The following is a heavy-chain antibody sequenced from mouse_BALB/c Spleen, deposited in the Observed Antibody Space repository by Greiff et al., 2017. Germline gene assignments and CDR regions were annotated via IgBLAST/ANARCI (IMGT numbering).Heavy chain of an antibody. J-gene: IGHJ3*01. V-gene: IGHV1-69*02. CDR1: GYTFTSYW. Sequence: QVQLKQPGAELVKPGASVKLSCKASGYTFTSYWMHWVKQRPGQGLEWIGEIDPSDSYTNYNQKFKGKATLTVDKSSSTAYMQLSSLTSEDSAVYYCARRTTVVRPFAYWGQGTLVTVSA. CDR2: IDPSDSYT. CDR3: ARRTTVVRPFAY. D-gene: IGHD1-1*01.